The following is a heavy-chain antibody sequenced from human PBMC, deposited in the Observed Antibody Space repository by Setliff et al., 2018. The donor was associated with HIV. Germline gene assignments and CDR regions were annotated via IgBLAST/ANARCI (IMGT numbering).Heavy chain of an antibody. Sequence: ASVKVSCKASGGTFSSYAISWVRQAPGQGLEWMGGIIPILGIANYAQKFQGRVTMTTDTSTSTAYMELRSLRSDDTAVYFCAREHSTTWPYFDFWGQGTLVTVSS. D-gene: IGHD6-13*01. J-gene: IGHJ4*02. V-gene: IGHV1-69*10. CDR3: AREHSTTWPYFDF. CDR1: GGTFSSYA. CDR2: IIPILGIA.